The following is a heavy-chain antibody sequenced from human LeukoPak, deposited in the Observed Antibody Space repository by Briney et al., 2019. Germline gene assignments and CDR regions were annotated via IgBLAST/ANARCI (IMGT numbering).Heavy chain of an antibody. CDR1: GGSISSGGYY. V-gene: IGHV4-31*03. D-gene: IGHD2-21*01. CDR2: IYYSGST. J-gene: IGHJ4*02. Sequence: SQTLSLTCTVSGGSISSGGYYWSWIRQHPGKGLEWIGYIYYSGSTYYNPSLKSRVTISVDTSKNQFSLKLSSVTAADTAVYYCARAGDRGGSHFDYWGQGTLVTVSS. CDR3: ARAGDRGGSHFDY.